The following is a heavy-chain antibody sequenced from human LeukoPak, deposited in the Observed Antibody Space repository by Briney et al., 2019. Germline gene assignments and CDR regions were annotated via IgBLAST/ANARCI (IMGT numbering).Heavy chain of an antibody. CDR1: GYSISSGYY. Sequence: SETLSLTCTVSGYSISSGYYWGRIRQPPGKGLEWTGSIYHSGSTYYNPSLKSRVTISVDTSKNQFSLKLSSVTAADTAVYYCARDRRTYYYGSGSYYSIDYYYYYMDVWGKGTTVTISS. CDR2: IYHSGST. J-gene: IGHJ6*03. CDR3: ARDRRTYYYGSGSYYSIDYYYYYMDV. D-gene: IGHD3-10*01. V-gene: IGHV4-38-2*02.